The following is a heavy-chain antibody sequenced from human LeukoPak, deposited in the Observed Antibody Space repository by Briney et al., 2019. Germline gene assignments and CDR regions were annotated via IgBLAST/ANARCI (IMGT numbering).Heavy chain of an antibody. CDR2: IDPSDSYT. Sequence: GESLKISCQGLGYSFTKYWISWVRQVLGKGLEWMGRIDPSDSYTNYSPSFQGLVTFSVDQSISTASLQWSRVKATDTAIYYCVRLPDCGGGRCYFDFWGQGTLVTVSS. CDR1: GYSFTKYW. V-gene: IGHV5-10-1*01. CDR3: VRLPDCGGGRCYFDF. D-gene: IGHD2-15*01. J-gene: IGHJ4*02.